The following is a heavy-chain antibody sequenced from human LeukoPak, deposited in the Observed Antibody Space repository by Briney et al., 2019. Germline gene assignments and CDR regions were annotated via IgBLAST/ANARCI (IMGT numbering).Heavy chain of an antibody. V-gene: IGHV3-23*01. CDR3: AKGSGINHYHWIDP. CDR2: ISGGGGST. Sequence: GGSLRLSCAASEXTFSNYAMNWVRQAPGKGREWVSGISGGGGSTYYADSVKGRFTTSRDNSKNTLYLQMDSLRAEDTALYYCAKGSGINHYHWIDPWGQGTLVTVSS. D-gene: IGHD1-14*01. CDR1: EXTFSNYA. J-gene: IGHJ5*02.